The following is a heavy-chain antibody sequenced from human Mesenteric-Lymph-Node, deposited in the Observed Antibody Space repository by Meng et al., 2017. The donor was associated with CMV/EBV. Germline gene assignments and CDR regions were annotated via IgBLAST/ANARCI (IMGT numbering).Heavy chain of an antibody. J-gene: IGHJ2*01. Sequence: TVPGGAISSSSSYWGWIRQPPGKGLEWIGSIYYSGNSHYNPSLKSRGTISVDTSKNHFSLKLSSVTAADTAVYYCARHLLGYWYFDLWGRGTLVTVSS. D-gene: IGHD7-27*01. CDR2: IYYSGNS. V-gene: IGHV4-39*01. CDR1: GGAISSSSSY. CDR3: ARHLLGYWYFDL.